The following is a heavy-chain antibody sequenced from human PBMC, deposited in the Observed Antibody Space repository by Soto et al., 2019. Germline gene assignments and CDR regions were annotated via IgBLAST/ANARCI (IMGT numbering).Heavy chain of an antibody. CDR1: GFTFSSYG. CDR2: ISYDGSNK. V-gene: IGHV3-30*18. Sequence: GGPLRLSCAASGFTFSSYGMQRVRQDPGKGLEWVAVISYDGSNKYYADSVKGRFTISRDNSKNTLYLQMNSLRAEDTAVYYGAKVTGYSYGSGYFDYWGQGTLVTVSS. D-gene: IGHD5-18*01. J-gene: IGHJ4*02. CDR3: AKVTGYSYGSGYFDY.